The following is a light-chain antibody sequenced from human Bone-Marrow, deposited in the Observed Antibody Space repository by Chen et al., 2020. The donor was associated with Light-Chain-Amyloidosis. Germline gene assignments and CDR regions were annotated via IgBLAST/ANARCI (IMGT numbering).Light chain of an antibody. CDR1: NSDVGNYNL. Sequence: QSALTPPASVSRSPGPSITISCTASNSDVGNYNLVSWYQHHPGKAPKLIIYGDFKRPSGVSNRFSGSKAGNTASLTSSGLQNEDEAHYHCCAYTGSSTWVFGGGTKLTVL. J-gene: IGLJ3*02. V-gene: IGLV2-23*01. CDR3: CAYTGSSTWV. CDR2: GDF.